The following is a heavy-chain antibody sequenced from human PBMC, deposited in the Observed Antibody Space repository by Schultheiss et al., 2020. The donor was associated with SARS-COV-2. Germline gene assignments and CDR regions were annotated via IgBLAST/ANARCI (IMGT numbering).Heavy chain of an antibody. J-gene: IGHJ5*02. CDR3: ARDGGKDSSSWYGGRVDWFDP. CDR2: IGTAGDT. V-gene: IGHV3-13*01. Sequence: GVLRLSCSASGFTFSSYDMHWVRQATGKGLEWVSAIGTAGDTYYPGSVKGRFTISRENAKNSLYLQMNSLRAEDTAVYYCARDGGKDSSSWYGGRVDWFDPWGQGTLVTVSS. D-gene: IGHD6-13*01. CDR1: GFTFSSYD.